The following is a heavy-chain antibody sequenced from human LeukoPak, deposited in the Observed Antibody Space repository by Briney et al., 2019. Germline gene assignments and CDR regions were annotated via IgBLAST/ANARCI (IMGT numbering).Heavy chain of an antibody. CDR2: IYYSGST. J-gene: IGHJ6*03. D-gene: IGHD6-13*01. CDR1: GGSISSYH. Sequence: SETLSLTCTVSGGSISSYHWSWIRQPPGKGLEWIGYIYYSGSTNYNPSLKSRVTISVDTSKNQFSLKLSSVTAADTAVYYCARNSSSWYDFGDYYYYMDVWGKGTTVTVSS. V-gene: IGHV4-59*01. CDR3: ARNSSSWYDFGDYYYYMDV.